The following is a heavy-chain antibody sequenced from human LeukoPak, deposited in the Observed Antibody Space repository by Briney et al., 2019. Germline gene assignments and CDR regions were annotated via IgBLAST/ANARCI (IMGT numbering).Heavy chain of an antibody. D-gene: IGHD6-13*01. CDR3: ARAAAAGYYFDY. CDR1: GFSFSSYS. J-gene: IGHJ4*02. V-gene: IGHV3-30*04. CDR2: ISYDGSNK. Sequence: GGSLRLSCSASGFSFSSYSMHWVRQAPGKGLEWVAVISYDGSNKYYVDSVKGRFTIYRDNSKNTLYLQMNSLRAEDTAVYYCARAAAAGYYFDYWGQGTLVTVSS.